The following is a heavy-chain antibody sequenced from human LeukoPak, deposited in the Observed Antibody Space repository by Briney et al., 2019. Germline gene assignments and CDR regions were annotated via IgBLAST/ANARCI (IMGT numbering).Heavy chain of an antibody. CDR2: INSDSSHI. J-gene: IGHJ4*02. CDR3: ARGPIPDY. V-gene: IGHV3-21*01. CDR1: GFTFSSYS. Sequence: GGSLRLSCAASGFTFSSYSMNWVRQAPGEGLEWVSSINSDSSHIYYADSVKGRFTISRDNAKNSLYLQMNSLRAEDTAVYYCARGPIPDYWGQGTLVTVSS. D-gene: IGHD2-2*02.